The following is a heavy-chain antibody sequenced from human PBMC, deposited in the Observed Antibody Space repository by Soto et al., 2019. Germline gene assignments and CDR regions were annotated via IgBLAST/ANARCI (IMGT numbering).Heavy chain of an antibody. J-gene: IGHJ4*02. CDR3: ARRPKRGSYSWCFDY. V-gene: IGHV4-39*01. CDR1: GGSITSNAYY. Sequence: QLQLQESGPGLVKPSETLSLTCTVSGGSITSNAYYWGWIRQPPGKGLEWLGYIYYSGSASYNPSLKRRATMSVETSKNQFSLKLSSVTAADTAVYYCARRPKRGSYSWCFDYWGQGTLVTVSS. D-gene: IGHD1-26*01. CDR2: IYYSGSA.